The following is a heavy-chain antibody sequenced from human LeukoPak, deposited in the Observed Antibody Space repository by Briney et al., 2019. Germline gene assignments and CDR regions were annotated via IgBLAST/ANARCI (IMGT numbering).Heavy chain of an antibody. D-gene: IGHD1-26*01. Sequence: ASVTVSCKASGYTFTSYYMHWVRQAPGQGLEWMGIINPSGGSTSYAQKLQGRVTMTTDTSTSTAYMELRSLRSDDTAVYYCARDRAIVYSGTREYDYWGQGTLVTVSS. V-gene: IGHV1-46*01. CDR3: ARDRAIVYSGTREYDY. CDR1: GYTFTSYY. CDR2: INPSGGST. J-gene: IGHJ4*02.